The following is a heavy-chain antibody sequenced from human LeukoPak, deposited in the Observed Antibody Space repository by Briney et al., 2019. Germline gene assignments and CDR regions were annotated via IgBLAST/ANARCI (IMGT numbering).Heavy chain of an antibody. V-gene: IGHV3-23*01. J-gene: IGHJ4*02. CDR1: GFTFSSYA. D-gene: IGHD5-24*01. CDR2: ISGSGGST. Sequence: GGSLRLSCAASGFTFSSYAMSWVRQAPGKGLEWVSAISGSGGSTYYADSVKGRFTISRDNSKNTLYLQMNSLRAEDTAVYYCAKAGWLQSYPYYFDYWGQGTLVTVSS. CDR3: AKAGWLQSYPYYFDY.